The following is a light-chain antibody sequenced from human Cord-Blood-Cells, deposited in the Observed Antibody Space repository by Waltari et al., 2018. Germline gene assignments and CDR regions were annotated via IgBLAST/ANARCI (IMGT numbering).Light chain of an antibody. CDR1: QSVLYSSNNKNY. V-gene: IGKV4-1*01. Sequence: DIVMTQSPDSLAVSLGERATINCKSSQSVLYSSNNKNYLAWYQQKPGQPPKLLIYWSSTRGSWVPDRFSGSVSGTDFTLTISSLQAEDVAVYYCQQYYSTPYTFGQGTKLEIK. CDR2: WSS. J-gene: IGKJ2*01. CDR3: QQYYSTPYT.